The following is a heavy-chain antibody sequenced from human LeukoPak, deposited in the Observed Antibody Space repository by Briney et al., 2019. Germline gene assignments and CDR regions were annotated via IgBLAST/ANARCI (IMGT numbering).Heavy chain of an antibody. D-gene: IGHD2-15*01. J-gene: IGHJ3*02. CDR3: ARPVGYCSGGSCHDAFDI. CDR1: GFTFSSYS. Sequence: GGSLRLSCAASGFTFSSYSMNWVRQAPGKGLEWVSSISSGSGYTYYTDSVKGRFTISRGNAKNSLYLQMNSLRAEDTAVYYCARPVGYCSGGSCHDAFDIWGQGTMVTVSS. CDR2: ISSGSGYT. V-gene: IGHV3-21*01.